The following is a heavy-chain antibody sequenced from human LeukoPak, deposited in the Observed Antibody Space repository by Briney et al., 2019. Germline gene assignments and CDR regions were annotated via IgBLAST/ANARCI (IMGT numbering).Heavy chain of an antibody. CDR1: GGSISSGGYY. CDR3: ARESMAGTLDY. D-gene: IGHD6-19*01. V-gene: IGHV4-31*03. Sequence: SETLSLTCTVSGGSISSGGYYWSWIRQHPGKGLEWIGYIYYSGSTYYNPSLKSRVTISVDTSKNQFSLKLSSVTAADTAVYYRARESMAGTLDYWGQGTLVTVSS. J-gene: IGHJ4*02. CDR2: IYYSGST.